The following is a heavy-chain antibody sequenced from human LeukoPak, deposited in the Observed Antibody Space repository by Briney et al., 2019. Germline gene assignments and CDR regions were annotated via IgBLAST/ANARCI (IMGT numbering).Heavy chain of an antibody. Sequence: GGSLRLSCAGYGFTFSNHGMNWVRQAPGKGLEWVSYISSSGSTIYYADSVKGRFTISRGNAKNSLYLQMNSLRAEDTAVYYCASTYYYYYMDVWGKGTTVTISS. V-gene: IGHV3-48*04. J-gene: IGHJ6*03. CDR2: ISSSGSTI. D-gene: IGHD2/OR15-2a*01. CDR3: ASTYYYYYMDV. CDR1: GFTFSNHG.